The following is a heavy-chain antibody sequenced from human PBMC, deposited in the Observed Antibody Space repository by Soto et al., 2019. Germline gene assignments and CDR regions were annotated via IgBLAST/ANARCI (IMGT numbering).Heavy chain of an antibody. D-gene: IGHD3-10*01. CDR3: ARDSEVRGVIILTQQIDY. J-gene: IGHJ4*02. CDR2: ISYDGSNK. Sequence: QPGGSLRLSCAASGFTFSSYAMHWVRQAPGKGLEWVAVISYDGSNKYYADSVKGRFTISRDNSKNTLYLQMNSLRAEDTAVYYCARDSEVRGVIILTQQIDYWGQGTLFTVSS. V-gene: IGHV3-30-3*01. CDR1: GFTFSSYA.